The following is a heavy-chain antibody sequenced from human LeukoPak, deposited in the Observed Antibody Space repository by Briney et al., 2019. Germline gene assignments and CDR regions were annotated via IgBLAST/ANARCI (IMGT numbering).Heavy chain of an antibody. CDR2: IWHDGSDK. V-gene: IGHV3-33*06. D-gene: IGHD3-16*01. Sequence: PGGSLRLSCAASGFTFSSYGMHWVRQAPGKGLEWVAVIWHDGSDKYYADSVKGRFTISRDNSKNTLYLQMNSLRAEDTAVYYCAKDKDYGYYMDVWGKGTTVTVSS. CDR1: GFTFSSYG. J-gene: IGHJ6*03. CDR3: AKDKDYGYYMDV.